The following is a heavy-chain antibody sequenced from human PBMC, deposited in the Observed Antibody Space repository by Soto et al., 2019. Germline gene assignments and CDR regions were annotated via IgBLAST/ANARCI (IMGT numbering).Heavy chain of an antibody. CDR1: GDSISDYFY. CDR2: IYTDGTT. J-gene: IGHJ4*02. Sequence: QVQLQGSGPGQVKPSETLSLTYTVSGDSISDYFYWSWIRQPAGKGLEWIGRIYTDGTTKYNPSLKSRVTLSLDKSKNQFSLRLSFVTAADTAVYYFAREVRGGFTGIFDQWGRGSRVTVSS. CDR3: AREVRGGFTGIFDQ. D-gene: IGHD2-15*01. V-gene: IGHV4-4*07.